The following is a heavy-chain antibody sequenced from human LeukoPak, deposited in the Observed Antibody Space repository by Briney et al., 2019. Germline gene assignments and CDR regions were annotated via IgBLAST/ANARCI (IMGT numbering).Heavy chain of an antibody. J-gene: IGHJ6*03. Sequence: GGSLRLSCAASGFTVSSNYMTWVRQAPGKGLEWVSHIYSGGSTYYADSVKGRFTISRDNAKNSLYLQMNSLRAEDTAVYYCARVDGDYDYYYYYYYYMDVWGKGTTVTVSS. CDR1: GFTVSSNY. CDR2: IYSGGST. D-gene: IGHD4-17*01. CDR3: ARVDGDYDYYYYYYYYMDV. V-gene: IGHV3-53*01.